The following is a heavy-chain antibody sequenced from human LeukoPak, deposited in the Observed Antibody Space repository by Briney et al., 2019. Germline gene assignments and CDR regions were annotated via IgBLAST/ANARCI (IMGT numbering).Heavy chain of an antibody. D-gene: IGHD3-22*01. J-gene: IGHJ5*02. CDR2: IKEDGSEK. CDR3: ARVPSVQLGDSSGYYYRPVS. CDR1: GFTFSNSW. Sequence: GRSLRLSCAASGFTFSNSWMNWVRQAPGKGLEWVANIKEDGSEKYYVDSVKGRFTISRDNAKNSLYLQMNSLTAADTAVYYCARVPSVQLGDSSGYYYRPVSWGQGTLVTVSS. V-gene: IGHV3-7*03.